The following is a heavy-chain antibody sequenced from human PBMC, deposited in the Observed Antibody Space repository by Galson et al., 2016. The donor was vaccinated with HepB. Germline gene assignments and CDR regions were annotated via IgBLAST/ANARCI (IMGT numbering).Heavy chain of an antibody. Sequence: SCKASGYTFTSYYMHWVRQAPGQGLEWMGIINPSGGSTSYAQKFQGRVTMTRDTSTGTVYMELSSLRSEDTAVYYCARASVYSSGWGKTTFDYWGQGTLVTVSS. D-gene: IGHD6-19*01. J-gene: IGHJ4*02. CDR2: INPSGGST. CDR1: GYTFTSYY. CDR3: ARASVYSSGWGKTTFDY. V-gene: IGHV1-46*01.